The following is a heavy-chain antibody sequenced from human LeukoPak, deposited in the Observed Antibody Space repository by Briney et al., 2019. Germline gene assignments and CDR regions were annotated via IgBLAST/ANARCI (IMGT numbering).Heavy chain of an antibody. D-gene: IGHD1-26*01. Sequence: PSETLSLTCTVSGGSISSYYWNWIRQPAGKGLEWIGRIYSSGTTNYNPSLKSRVIMSVDTSKNQFSLKLSSVTAADTAVYYCARGGRGSSWFDPWGQGTLVTVSS. CDR2: IYSSGTT. J-gene: IGHJ5*02. V-gene: IGHV4-4*07. CDR1: GGSISSYY. CDR3: ARGGRGSSWFDP.